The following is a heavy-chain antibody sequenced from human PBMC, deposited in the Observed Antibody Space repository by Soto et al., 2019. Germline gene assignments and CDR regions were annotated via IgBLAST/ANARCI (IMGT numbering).Heavy chain of an antibody. CDR3: ARDRDTMIVVVIADAFDI. V-gene: IGHV3-30-3*01. CDR2: ISYDGSNE. J-gene: IGHJ3*02. Sequence: QVQLVESGGGVVQPGRSLRLSCAASGFTFSSYALHWVRQAPGKGLEWVAVISYDGSNEYYADSVKGRFTISRDNSKNTLYLRMNSLSAEDTAVYYCARDRDTMIVVVIADAFDIWGQGTMVTVSS. CDR1: GFTFSSYA. D-gene: IGHD3-22*01.